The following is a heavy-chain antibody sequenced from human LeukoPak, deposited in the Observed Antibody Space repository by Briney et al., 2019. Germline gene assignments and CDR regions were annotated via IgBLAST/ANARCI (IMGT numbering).Heavy chain of an antibody. V-gene: IGHV3-30*18. D-gene: IGHD6-19*01. Sequence: PGGSLRLSCAASGXSFTMYGIHWVRQAPGKGLEWVAVISTDGNNEYYANSVKGRFTISRDNSKNTVYLQMTSLRTEDTTVYYCAKDQIGWAPGYVSGPLDQWGQGTLVTVSS. CDR3: AKDQIGWAPGYVSGPLDQ. CDR1: GXSFTMYG. CDR2: ISTDGNNE. J-gene: IGHJ4*02.